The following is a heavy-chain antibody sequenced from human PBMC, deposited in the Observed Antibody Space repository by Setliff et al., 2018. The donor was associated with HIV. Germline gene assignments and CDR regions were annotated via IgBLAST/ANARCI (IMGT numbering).Heavy chain of an antibody. V-gene: IGHV4-34*01. Sequence: SETLSLTCDVYGGSFSGYYWSWIRQPPGKGLEWIGKINHSGSTNYNPSLKSRVTISVDTSKNQFSLKLSSVTAADTAVYYCARVGYYDSSFDYWGQGTLGTVPQ. CDR3: ARVGYYDSSFDY. CDR1: GGSFSGYY. D-gene: IGHD3-22*01. CDR2: INHSGST. J-gene: IGHJ4*02.